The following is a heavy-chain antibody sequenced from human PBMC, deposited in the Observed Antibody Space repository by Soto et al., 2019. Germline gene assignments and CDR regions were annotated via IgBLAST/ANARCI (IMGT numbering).Heavy chain of an antibody. CDR2: SDGSGQNT. CDR3: AKNFIGGAYHEGYFDS. Sequence: EVQLLESGGGLVQPGGSLRLSCAASGLTFSVYAMSWVRQAQGKGPQWVSSSDGSGQNTNYADFVKGRFTISRDNSKNTVWLQMESLRAEATAVYYCAKNFIGGAYHEGYFDSWGQGTRVTVSS. V-gene: IGHV3-23*01. D-gene: IGHD1-26*01. J-gene: IGHJ4*02. CDR1: GLTFSVYA.